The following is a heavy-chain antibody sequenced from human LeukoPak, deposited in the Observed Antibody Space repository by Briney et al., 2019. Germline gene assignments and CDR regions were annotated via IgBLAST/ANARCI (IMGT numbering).Heavy chain of an antibody. J-gene: IGHJ4*02. CDR2: FDPEDGET. CDR1: GYTLTELS. V-gene: IGHV1-24*01. Sequence: HWASVTVSCKVSGYTLTELSMHWVRQAPGKGLEWMGGFDPEDGETIYAQKFQGRVTMTEDTSTDTAYMELSSLRSEDTAVYYCATHDYVWGSYRAFDYWGQGTLVTVSS. D-gene: IGHD3-16*02. CDR3: ATHDYVWGSYRAFDY.